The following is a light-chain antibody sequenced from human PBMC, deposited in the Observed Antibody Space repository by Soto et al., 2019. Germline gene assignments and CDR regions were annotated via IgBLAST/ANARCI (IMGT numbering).Light chain of an antibody. V-gene: IGKV1-5*01. CDR3: QQYNSDSWA. Sequence: DIQMTQSPSTLSASVGDRVTITCRASQNINHWLAWYQQKPGMAPKLLIYDASSLGSGVPSRFSGSGSGTEFSLTITSLQPDDFATYYCQQYNSDSWAFGQGTKV. J-gene: IGKJ1*01. CDR1: QNINHW. CDR2: DAS.